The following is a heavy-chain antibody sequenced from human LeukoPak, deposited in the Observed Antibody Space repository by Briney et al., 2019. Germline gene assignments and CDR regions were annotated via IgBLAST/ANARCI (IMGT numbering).Heavy chain of an antibody. Sequence: PGGSLRLSCAASGFTFSSDAMSWVRQTPGKGLEWVSAISGSGGSTYYADSVKGRFTIPRDNAKNSLYLQMNSLRAEDTAVYYCAIGWDYGDDREFDYWGQGTLVTVSS. CDR1: GFTFSSDA. CDR2: ISGSGGST. J-gene: IGHJ4*02. V-gene: IGHV3-23*01. CDR3: AIGWDYGDDREFDY. D-gene: IGHD4-17*01.